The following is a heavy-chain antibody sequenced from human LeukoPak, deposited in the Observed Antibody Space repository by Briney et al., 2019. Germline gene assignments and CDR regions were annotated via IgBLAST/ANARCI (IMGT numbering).Heavy chain of an antibody. J-gene: IGHJ4*02. V-gene: IGHV4-30-2*01. D-gene: IGHD1-14*01. CDR1: GGSISSGGYS. CDR3: ARGVRTGLDY. Sequence: PSETLSLTCAVPGGSISSGGYSWSWIRQPPGKGLEWIGYIYHSGSTYYNPSLKSRVTISVDRSENQFSLKLSSVTAADTAVYYCARGVRTGLDYWGQGTLVTVSS. CDR2: IYHSGST.